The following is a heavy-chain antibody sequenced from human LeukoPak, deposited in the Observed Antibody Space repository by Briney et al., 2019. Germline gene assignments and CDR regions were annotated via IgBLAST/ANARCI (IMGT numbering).Heavy chain of an antibody. J-gene: IGHJ4*02. CDR1: GFTFSSYW. D-gene: IGHD1-26*01. Sequence: PGGSLRLSCSASGFTFSSYWMSWVRQAPGKGLEWVANINQDGSVKYHVDSVKGRFTISRDNARNSLYLQMNSLRAEDTAVYYCARDLHILSGKKVGATCFDYWGQGTLVTVSS. V-gene: IGHV3-7*01. CDR2: INQDGSVK. CDR3: ARDLHILSGKKVGATCFDY.